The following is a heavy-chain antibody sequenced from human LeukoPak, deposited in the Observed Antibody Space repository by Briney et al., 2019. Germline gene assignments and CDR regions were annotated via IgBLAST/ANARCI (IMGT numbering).Heavy chain of an antibody. CDR1: GGSISSGDYY. CDR3: ARDLVSWSGYYREHPFDY. J-gene: IGHJ4*02. D-gene: IGHD3-3*01. CDR2: IYYSGST. V-gene: IGHV4-30-4*01. Sequence: PSETLSLTCTVSGGSISSGDYYWSWIRQPPGKGLEWIGYIYYSGSTYYNPSLKSRVTISVDTSKNQFSLKLSSVTAADTAVYYCARDLVSWSGYYREHPFDYWGQGTLVTVSS.